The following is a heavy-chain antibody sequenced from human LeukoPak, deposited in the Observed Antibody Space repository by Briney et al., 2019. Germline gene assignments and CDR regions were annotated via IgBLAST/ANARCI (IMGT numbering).Heavy chain of an antibody. Sequence: ASVKVSCKASGGTFRSYSISWVRQAPGQGLEWMGRIIPILGIANYAQKFQGRVTITADKSTSTAYMELSSLRSEDTAVYYCARPNSGYGGDFDYWGQGTLVTVSS. CDR3: ARPNSGYGGDFDY. D-gene: IGHD5-12*01. J-gene: IGHJ4*01. CDR1: GGTFRSYS. V-gene: IGHV1-69*02. CDR2: IIPILGIA.